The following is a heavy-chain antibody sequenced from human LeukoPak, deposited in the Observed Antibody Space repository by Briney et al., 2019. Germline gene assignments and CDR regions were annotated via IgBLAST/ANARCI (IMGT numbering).Heavy chain of an antibody. V-gene: IGHV1-24*01. CDR2: FDPEDGET. CDR3: ATALVPAAIDAFDI. Sequence: GASVKVSCKVSGYTLTELSMHWVRQAPGKGLEWMGGFDPEDGETTYAQKFQGRVTMTEDTSTDTAYMELSSLTSEDTAVYYCATALVPAAIDAFDIWGQGTMVTVSS. J-gene: IGHJ3*02. CDR1: GYTLTELS. D-gene: IGHD2-2*02.